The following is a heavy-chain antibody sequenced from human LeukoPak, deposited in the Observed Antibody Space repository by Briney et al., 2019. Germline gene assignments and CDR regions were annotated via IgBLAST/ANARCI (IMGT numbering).Heavy chain of an antibody. V-gene: IGHV3-7*01. CDR1: GFTFSSYG. Sequence: GGSLRLACAASGFTFSSYGMSWVRQAPGQGLEWVANVNQDGSEKHYVDSVKGRFTISRDSAKNSLYLQMISLRAEDTAVYYCARGIRYYYYYGMDVWGQGTTVTVSS. CDR3: ARGIRYYYYYGMDV. J-gene: IGHJ6*02. CDR2: VNQDGSEK.